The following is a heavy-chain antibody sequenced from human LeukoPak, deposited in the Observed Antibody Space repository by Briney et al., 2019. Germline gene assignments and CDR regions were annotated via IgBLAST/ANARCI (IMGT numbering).Heavy chain of an antibody. Sequence: GGSLRLSCVVSGFTFSSYAMSWVRQAPGKGLEWVSGISGSGGSTYYADSVKGRFTISRDNAKNSLYLQMNSLRAEDTAVYYCARGEYGSGSYHIDYWGQGTLVTVSS. V-gene: IGHV3-23*01. D-gene: IGHD3-10*01. CDR3: ARGEYGSGSYHIDY. CDR2: ISGSGGST. J-gene: IGHJ4*02. CDR1: GFTFSSYA.